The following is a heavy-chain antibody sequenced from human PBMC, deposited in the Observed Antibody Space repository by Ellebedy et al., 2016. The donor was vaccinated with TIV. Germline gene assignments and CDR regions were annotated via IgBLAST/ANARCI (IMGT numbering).Heavy chain of an antibody. V-gene: IGHV3-30-3*01. CDR1: GFTFRTYA. D-gene: IGHD6-13*01. Sequence: PGGSLRPSCPPSGFTFRTYAMHWVSQAQGKGLEWVAFMSYDGSVKYYADSVKARFTISRDKSKNTLYLQMNSLRAEDTAVYYCARDCHSSSWYKGLTYWGQGTLVTVSS. J-gene: IGHJ4*02. CDR2: MSYDGSVK. CDR3: ARDCHSSSWYKGLTY.